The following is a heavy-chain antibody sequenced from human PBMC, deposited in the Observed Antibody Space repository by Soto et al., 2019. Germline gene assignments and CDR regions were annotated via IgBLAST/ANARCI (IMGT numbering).Heavy chain of an antibody. CDR2: ISYSGST. J-gene: IGHJ6*01. D-gene: IGHD2-2*01. V-gene: IGHV4-59*01. CDR1: GGAISSYY. Sequence: QVPLQESGPGLVKPSETLSLTCRISGGAISSYYWNWIRQAPGQGLEWIGFISYSGSTNYNPALTRRVTISVDTSKDQISLWLNSVTAADTAVYYCARVQSTSWGYYYAVDVWGQGTTVTVSS. CDR3: ARVQSTSWGYYYAVDV.